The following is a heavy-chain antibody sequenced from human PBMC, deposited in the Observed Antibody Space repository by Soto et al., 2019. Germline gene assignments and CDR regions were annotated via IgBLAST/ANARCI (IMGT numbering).Heavy chain of an antibody. CDR1: GFTFTRYS. CDR3: ARESEDLTSNFDY. CDR2: ISSTTNYI. Sequence: SGGSLRLSCAASGFTFTRYSMNWVRQAPGKGLEWVSSISSTTNYIYYADSMKGRFTVSRDNAKNSLYLEMNSLSAEDTALYYCARESEDLTSNFDYWGQGTLVTVSS. J-gene: IGHJ4*02. V-gene: IGHV3-21*01.